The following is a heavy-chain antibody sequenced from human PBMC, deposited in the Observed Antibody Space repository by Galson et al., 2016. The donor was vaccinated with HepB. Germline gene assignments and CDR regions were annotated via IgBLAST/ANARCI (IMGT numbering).Heavy chain of an antibody. CDR3: ARDLRIGSTSSYYNFYGMDV. CDR1: GGTFSSYA. V-gene: IGHV1-69*13. Sequence: SVKVSCKASGGTFSSYAISWVRQAPGQGLEWMGGIIPIFGTPTYAQNFQGRVTITADESTSTAYMELSSLRSEDTAVYYCARDLRIGSTSSYYNFYGMDVWGQGTSVTVSS. D-gene: IGHD2-2*01. CDR2: IIPIFGTP. J-gene: IGHJ6*02.